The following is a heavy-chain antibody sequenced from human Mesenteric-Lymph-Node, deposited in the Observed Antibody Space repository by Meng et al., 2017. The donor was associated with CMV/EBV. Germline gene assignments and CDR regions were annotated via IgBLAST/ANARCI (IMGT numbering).Heavy chain of an antibody. D-gene: IGHD3-22*01. Sequence: QLHLQESGPGLVKPSENLSLSCMFSGNSISNSTDYWTWIRQPPGKGLEWIGSVHHSGTTYYNPSLKGRLTISVDTSANLFSLRLTTVTAADTATYYCARRGNYDSDYSEYWGQGTLVTVSS. CDR2: VHHSGTT. CDR3: ARRGNYDSDYSEY. J-gene: IGHJ4*02. CDR1: GNSISNSTDY. V-gene: IGHV4-39*01.